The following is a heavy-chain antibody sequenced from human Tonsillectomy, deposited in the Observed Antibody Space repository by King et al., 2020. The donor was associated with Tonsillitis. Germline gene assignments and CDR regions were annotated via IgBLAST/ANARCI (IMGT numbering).Heavy chain of an antibody. CDR3: TRHGRITGTTWYFDL. J-gene: IGHJ2*01. CDR1: GFTFRGSS. D-gene: IGHD1-7*01. CDR2: IISKANSYAT. V-gene: IGHV3-73*02. Sequence: VQLVESGGGLVQPGGSLKLSCAASGFTFRGSSMHWVRQASGKGLEWVGRIISKANSYATAYAASVKGRVTISRDDSKNTAYLQMNSLKNEDTAVYYCTRHGRITGTTWYFDLWGRGTLVTVSS.